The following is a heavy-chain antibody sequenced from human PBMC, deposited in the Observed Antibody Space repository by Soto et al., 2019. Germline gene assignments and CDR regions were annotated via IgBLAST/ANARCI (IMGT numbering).Heavy chain of an antibody. CDR2: IYYSGST. V-gene: IGHV4-31*03. J-gene: IGHJ6*02. CDR3: AREIPQNVQLERRGGMDV. D-gene: IGHD1-1*01. CDR1: GGSISSGGYY. Sequence: SETLSLTCTVSGGSISSGGYYWSWIRQHPGKGLEWIGYIYYSGSTYYNPSLKSRVTISVDTSKNQFSLKLSSVTAADTAVYYCAREIPQNVQLERRGGMDVWGQGTTVTVSS.